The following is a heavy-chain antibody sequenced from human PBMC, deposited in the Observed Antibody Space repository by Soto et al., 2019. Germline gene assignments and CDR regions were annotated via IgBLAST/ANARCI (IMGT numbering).Heavy chain of an antibody. CDR1: GFTVSRNY. V-gene: IGHV3-53*02. J-gene: IGHJ6*02. CDR2: IYSGGST. CDR3: ARDPPATRHGMDV. Sequence: EVQRVETGGGLIQPGGSLRLSCAASGFTVSRNYMSWVRQAPGKGLEWGSVIYSGGSTYYADSVRGRFTMSRDNSKNTLYLQMKSLRAEDRGVYYCARDPPATRHGMDVWGQGTTVTVSS.